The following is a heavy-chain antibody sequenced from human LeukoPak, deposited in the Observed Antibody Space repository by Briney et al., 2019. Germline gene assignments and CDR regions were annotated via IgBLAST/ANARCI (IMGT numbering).Heavy chain of an antibody. CDR3: ARDISGYSYGNFDY. CDR2: IIPIFGTA. CDR1: GYTFTGYY. D-gene: IGHD5-18*01. V-gene: IGHV1-69*06. Sequence: GASVKVSCKASGYTFTGYYMHWVRQAPGQGLEWMGGIIPIFGTANYAQKFQGRVTITADKSTSTAYMELSSLRSEDTAVYYCARDISGYSYGNFDYWGQGTLVTVSS. J-gene: IGHJ4*02.